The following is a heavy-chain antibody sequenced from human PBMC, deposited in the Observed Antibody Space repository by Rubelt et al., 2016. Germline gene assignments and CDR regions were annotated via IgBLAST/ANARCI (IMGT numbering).Heavy chain of an antibody. Sequence: QVQLQQWGAGLVKPSQTLSLTCTVSGGSISSGGYYWSWIRQHPGKGLEWIGYIYYSGSTYYHPSLKCRVTISVDTSKNQFSLKLSSVTAADTAVYYCARDSGSRIFDYWGQGTLVTVSS. V-gene: IGHV4-31*03. J-gene: IGHJ4*02. CDR2: IYYSGST. D-gene: IGHD2/OR15-2a*01. CDR1: GGSISSGGYY. CDR3: ARDSGSRIFDY.